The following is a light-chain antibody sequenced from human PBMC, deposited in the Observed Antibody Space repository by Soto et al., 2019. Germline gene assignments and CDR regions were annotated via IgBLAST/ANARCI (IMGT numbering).Light chain of an antibody. V-gene: IGLV1-40*01. CDR1: SSSVGAIYD. Sequence: QSVLTQPPSVSGAPGQRVTISCTGSSSSVGAIYDVHWYQQLPGTAPKLLIYGNTNRPSGVPDRLSGSKSGTSALLAITGLQAEDEADYYCQSYDSGLSGVFGTGTKLTVL. CDR2: GNT. J-gene: IGLJ1*01. CDR3: QSYDSGLSGV.